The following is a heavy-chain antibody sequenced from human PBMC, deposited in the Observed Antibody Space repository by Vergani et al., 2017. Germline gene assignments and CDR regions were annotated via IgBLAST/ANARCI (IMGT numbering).Heavy chain of an antibody. J-gene: IGHJ4*02. Sequence: QVRLEESGPGLVKPSETLSLTCSVSGYSIGSGFYWAWIRQSPGEGLQWLTSIHNRGKTYHNPSLKSRVSVSLDTSKNRFSLNLTSVTATDTAVYYCARSRPYCTSGSCPAIWVQGTLVTVSS. CDR2: IHNRGKT. CDR1: GYSIGSGFY. V-gene: IGHV4-38-2*01. D-gene: IGHD2-15*01. CDR3: ARSRPYCTSGSCPAI.